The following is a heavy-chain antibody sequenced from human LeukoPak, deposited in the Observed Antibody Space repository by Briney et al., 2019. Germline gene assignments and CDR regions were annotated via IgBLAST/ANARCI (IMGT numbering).Heavy chain of an antibody. CDR2: IYYSGST. Sequence: PSETLSLTCTVSGGSISSYYWSWIRQPPGKGLEWIGYIYYSGSTNYNPSLKSRVTISVDTSKNQFSLKLSSVTAADTAVYYCARDPHCSSSSCPYDYWGQGTLVTVSS. CDR3: ARDPHCSSSSCPYDY. J-gene: IGHJ4*02. V-gene: IGHV4-59*12. CDR1: GGSISSYY. D-gene: IGHD2-2*01.